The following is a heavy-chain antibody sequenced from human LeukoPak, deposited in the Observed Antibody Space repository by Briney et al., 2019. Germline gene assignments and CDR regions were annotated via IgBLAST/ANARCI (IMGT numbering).Heavy chain of an antibody. CDR3: AKDLSRAVAADWFDP. J-gene: IGHJ5*02. V-gene: IGHV3-23*01. CDR1: GFTFSSYN. Sequence: PGGSLRLSCAASGFTFSSYNMNWVRQAPGKGLEWVSSISDSGGSTYYADSVKGRFTISRDNSKNTLYLQMTNLRAADTAVYYCAKDLSRAVAADWFDPWDQGSLVTVSS. D-gene: IGHD6-19*01. CDR2: ISDSGGST.